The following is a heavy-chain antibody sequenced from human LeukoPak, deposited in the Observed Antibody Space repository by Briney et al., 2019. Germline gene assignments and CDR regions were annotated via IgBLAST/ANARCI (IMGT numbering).Heavy chain of an antibody. CDR1: GFTVSSNY. D-gene: IGHD2-2*01. V-gene: IGHV3-33*08. CDR2: IWYDGSNK. J-gene: IGHJ6*02. Sequence: PGGSLRLSCAASGFTVSSNYMSWVRQAPGKGLEWVAVIWYDGSNKYYADSVKGRFTISRDNSKNTLYLQMNSLRAEDTAVYYCARDRYCSSTSCPAGMDVWGQGTTVTVSS. CDR3: ARDRYCSSTSCPAGMDV.